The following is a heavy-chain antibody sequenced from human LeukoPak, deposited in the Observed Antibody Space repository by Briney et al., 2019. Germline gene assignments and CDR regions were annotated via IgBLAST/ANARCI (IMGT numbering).Heavy chain of an antibody. CDR1: GGTFISYA. Sequence: GASVKVSCKASGGTFISYAISWVRQAPGQGLEWMGGIIPIFGTANYAQKFQGRVTITADESTSTAYMELSSLRSEDTAVYYCARGVSGSSLYDAFDIWGQGTMVTVSS. D-gene: IGHD1-26*01. CDR3: ARGVSGSSLYDAFDI. J-gene: IGHJ3*02. V-gene: IGHV1-69*13. CDR2: IIPIFGTA.